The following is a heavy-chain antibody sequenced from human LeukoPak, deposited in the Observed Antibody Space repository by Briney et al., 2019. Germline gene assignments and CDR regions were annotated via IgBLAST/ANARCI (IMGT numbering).Heavy chain of an antibody. Sequence: PSETLSLTCTVSGGSISGYYWSWIRQPPGKGLEWIGEIHYSGITNYNTSLKSRLTISVDTSKNQFSLNLYSVTAADTAVYYCARKMYYYDSGGSDRPDVFHIWGQGTMVTVSS. J-gene: IGHJ3*02. CDR1: GGSISGYY. CDR3: ARKMYYYDSGGSDRPDVFHI. D-gene: IGHD3-22*01. CDR2: IHYSGIT. V-gene: IGHV4-59*01.